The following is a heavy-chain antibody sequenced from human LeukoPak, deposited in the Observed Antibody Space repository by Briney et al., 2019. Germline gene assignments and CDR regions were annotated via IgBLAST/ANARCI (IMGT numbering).Heavy chain of an antibody. CDR3: ARHRENYGDSCLDDS. V-gene: IGHV3-23*01. CDR2: ISASGGST. D-gene: IGHD4-17*01. J-gene: IGHJ5*01. CDR1: GFTFSSSA. Sequence: GGSLRLSCAASGFTFSSSAMSWVRQVPGKGLEWVSGISASGGSTYYADSVRGRFTISRDNSKNTLYLQMNSLRAEDTAVYYCARHRENYGDSCLDDSWGQGTLVTVSS.